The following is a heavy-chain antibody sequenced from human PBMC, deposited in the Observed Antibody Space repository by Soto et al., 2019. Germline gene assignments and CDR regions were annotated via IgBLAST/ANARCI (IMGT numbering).Heavy chain of an antibody. CDR2: ISNSGST. CDR3: ATESGSTYGYFDH. CDR1: GGSFSGYS. J-gene: IGHJ4*02. Sequence: PSETLSLTCAVYGGSFSGYSWTWIRQAPGKGLEWIGYISNSGSTGYNPSLKTRLSMSVDRSKNQFTLRLTSVTAADTAVYFCATESGSTYGYFDHWGQGTQVTVSS. V-gene: IGHV4-34*10. D-gene: IGHD5-18*01.